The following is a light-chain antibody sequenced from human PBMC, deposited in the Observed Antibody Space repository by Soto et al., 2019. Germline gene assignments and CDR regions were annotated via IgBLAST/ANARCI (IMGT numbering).Light chain of an antibody. CDR2: AAS. J-gene: IGKJ4*01. CDR3: LQDYTYPRT. V-gene: IGKV1-6*01. Sequence: ALQLTQFPSSLSSSVGDRVTITCRASQGVSSHLNWYQQERGKAPKLLIYAASTLQSGVPSRFSGSGSGTDFTLTITSLQPEDFAIYYCLQDYTYPRTFGGGTKVDIK. CDR1: QGVSSH.